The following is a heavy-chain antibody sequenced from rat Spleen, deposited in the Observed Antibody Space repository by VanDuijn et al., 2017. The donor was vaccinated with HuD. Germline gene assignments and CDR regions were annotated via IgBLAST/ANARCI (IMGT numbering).Heavy chain of an antibody. CDR1: GFTFSNYD. D-gene: IGHD1-7*01. J-gene: IGHJ2*01. Sequence: EVQLVESGGGLVQPGRSMKLSCAASGFTFSNYDMAWVRQAPKKGLEWVATISYDGSSTNYRDSVKGRFTISRDNAKSTLYLQMDSLRSEDTATYYCARRYYGSYYFDYWGQGVMVTVSS. V-gene: IGHV5-7*01. CDR3: ARRYYGSYYFDY. CDR2: ISYDGSST.